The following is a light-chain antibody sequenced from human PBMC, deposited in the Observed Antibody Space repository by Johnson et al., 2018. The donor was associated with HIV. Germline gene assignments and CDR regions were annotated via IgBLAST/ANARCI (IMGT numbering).Light chain of an antibody. CDR2: ENN. CDR3: GTWDSSRTAGRVYV. V-gene: IGLV1-51*02. CDR1: SSNIGSNY. J-gene: IGLJ1*01. Sequence: QSVLTQPPSMSAAPGQRVTISCSGSSSNIGSNYVSWYQQFPGTAPKLLIFENNHRPSGIPDRFSGSKSDTSATLVITGLQTGDEAEYFCGTWDSSRTAGRVYVFGTGTKVTVL.